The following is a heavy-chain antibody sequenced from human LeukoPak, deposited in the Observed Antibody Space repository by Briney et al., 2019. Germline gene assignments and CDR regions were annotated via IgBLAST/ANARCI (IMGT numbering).Heavy chain of an antibody. V-gene: IGHV4-61*02. CDR1: GGSISSGSYY. CDR3: ASGYGDAFDI. D-gene: IGHD3-22*01. Sequence: SETLSLTCTVSGGSISSGSYYWSWIRRPAGKGLEWIGRIYTSGSTNYNPSLKSRVTISVDTSKNQFSLKLSSVTAADTAVYYCASGYGDAFDIWGQGTMVTVSS. J-gene: IGHJ3*02. CDR2: IYTSGST.